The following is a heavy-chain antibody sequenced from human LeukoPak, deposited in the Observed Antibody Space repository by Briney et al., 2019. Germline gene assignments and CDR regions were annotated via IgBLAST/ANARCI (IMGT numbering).Heavy chain of an antibody. D-gene: IGHD3-9*01. CDR3: ARVATYYDILTGDPIEYFDY. CDR2: INHSGST. V-gene: IGHV4-34*01. J-gene: IGHJ4*02. Sequence: PSETLSLTCAVYSEPFIGYYWSWIRQPPGKGLEWIGEINHSGSTKYNPSLKSRVTISVDTSKNQFSLKLSSVTAADTAVYYCARVATYYDILTGDPIEYFDYWGQGTLVTVSS. CDR1: SEPFIGYY.